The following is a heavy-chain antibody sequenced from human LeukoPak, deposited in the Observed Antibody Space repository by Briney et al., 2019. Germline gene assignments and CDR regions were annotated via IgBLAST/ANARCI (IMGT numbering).Heavy chain of an antibody. D-gene: IGHD4-17*01. CDR1: GFTFSKYG. CDR3: VYGDYDY. V-gene: IGHV3-23*01. CDR2: ISNRGSST. Sequence: GGSLRLSCAASGFTFSKYGMSWVRQAPGMGLEWVSAISNRGSSTYYADSVKGRFTISRDNSKNTLYLQMNSLRVEDTAVYYCVYGDYDYWGHGTLVTVSS. J-gene: IGHJ4*01.